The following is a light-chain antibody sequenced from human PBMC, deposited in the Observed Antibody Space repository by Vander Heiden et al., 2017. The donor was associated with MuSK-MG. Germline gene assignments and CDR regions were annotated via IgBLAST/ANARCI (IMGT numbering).Light chain of an antibody. CDR1: QSVSSNY. V-gene: IGKV3-20*01. Sequence: EIVLTQSPGTLSLSPGERATLSCRASQSVSSNYLAWYQQKPGQAPRLLIYGASSRATGIPDRFSGSGSGTDFTLTISRLEPEDFAVYYCQQYASSRTFGHGTKVDIK. J-gene: IGKJ3*01. CDR3: QQYASSRT. CDR2: GAS.